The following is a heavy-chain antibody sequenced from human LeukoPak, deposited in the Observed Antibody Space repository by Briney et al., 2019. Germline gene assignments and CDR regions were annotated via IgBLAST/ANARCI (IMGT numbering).Heavy chain of an antibody. V-gene: IGHV4-59*08. Sequence: SETLSLTCTVSGDSISSYYWSWIRQPPGKGLEWVGFIYYSGSTNYNPSLKSRVTISVDTSENQFSLKLSSVIAADTAVYYCARAYSSSWYFNWFDPWGQGTLVTVSS. CDR1: GDSISSYY. J-gene: IGHJ5*02. CDR3: ARAYSSSWYFNWFDP. CDR2: IYYSGST. D-gene: IGHD6-13*01.